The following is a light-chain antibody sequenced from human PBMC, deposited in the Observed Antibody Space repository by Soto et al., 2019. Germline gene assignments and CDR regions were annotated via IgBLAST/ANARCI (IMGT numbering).Light chain of an antibody. CDR3: QSYDSSLSDWV. J-gene: IGLJ3*02. CDR1: SSNIGSGYD. CDR2: GNT. V-gene: IGLV1-40*01. Sequence: QSVLTQPPSVSGAPGQRVTISCTVSSSNIGSGYDVHWYQQLPGTAPKLLIYGNTNRPSGVPDRFSGSKSGTSASLAITGLQAEDEADYYCQSYDSSLSDWVFGGGTKLTVL.